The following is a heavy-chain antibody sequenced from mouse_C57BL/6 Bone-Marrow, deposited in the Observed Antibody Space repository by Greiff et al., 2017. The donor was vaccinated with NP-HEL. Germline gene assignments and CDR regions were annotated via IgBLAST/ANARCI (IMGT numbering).Heavy chain of an antibody. D-gene: IGHD1-1*01. CDR3: ARGGRVVAPFYY. J-gene: IGHJ2*01. CDR1: GFTFSSYA. Sequence: EVQLVESGGGLVKPGGSLKLSCAASGFTFSSYAMSWVRQTPEKRLEWVATISDGGSYTYYPDNVKGRFTISRDNAKNNLYLQMSHLKSEDTAMYYCARGGRVVAPFYYWGQGTTLTVSS. V-gene: IGHV5-4*01. CDR2: ISDGGSYT.